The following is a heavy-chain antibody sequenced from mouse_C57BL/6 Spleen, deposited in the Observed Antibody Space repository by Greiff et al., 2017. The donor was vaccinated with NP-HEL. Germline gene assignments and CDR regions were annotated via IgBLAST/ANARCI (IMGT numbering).Heavy chain of an antibody. V-gene: IGHV1-61*01. CDR1: GYTFTSYW. CDR3: ARSGY. CDR2: IYPSDSET. D-gene: IGHD3-1*01. J-gene: IGHJ2*01. Sequence: LKPGAELVRPGSSVKLSCKASGYTFTSYWMDWVKQRPGQGLEWIGNIYPSDSETHYNQKFKDKATLTVDKSSSTAYMQLSSLTSEDSAVYYCARSGYWGQGTTLTVSS.